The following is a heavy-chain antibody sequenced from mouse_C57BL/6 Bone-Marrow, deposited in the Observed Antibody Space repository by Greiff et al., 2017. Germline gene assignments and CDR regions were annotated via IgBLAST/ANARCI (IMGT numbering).Heavy chain of an antibody. CDR1: GFTFSSYT. CDR3: ASLYYYGSSYPPWFAY. J-gene: IGHJ3*01. V-gene: IGHV5-9*01. D-gene: IGHD1-1*01. CDR2: ISGGGGNT. Sequence: EVMLVESGGGLVKPGGSLKLSCAASGFTFSSYTMSWVRQTPEKRLEWVATISGGGGNTYYPDSVKGRFPIFRDNAKNTLYLQMSSLRSEDTALYYCASLYYYGSSYPPWFAYWGQGTLVTVSA.